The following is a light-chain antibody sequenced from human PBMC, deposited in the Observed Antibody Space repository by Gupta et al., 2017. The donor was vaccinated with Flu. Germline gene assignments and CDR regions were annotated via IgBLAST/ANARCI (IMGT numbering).Light chain of an antibody. V-gene: IGKV1-5*03. CDR2: KAS. Sequence: PPSLSASYVDTVSITCRASQTISTWLAWYQQKPGKAPNLLIYKASTLQTGVPSRFSGSGSGTDFTLTINNLQAEDFATYYCQKYNVYPLTFGGGTRVEIK. J-gene: IGKJ4*01. CDR3: QKYNVYPLT. CDR1: QTISTW.